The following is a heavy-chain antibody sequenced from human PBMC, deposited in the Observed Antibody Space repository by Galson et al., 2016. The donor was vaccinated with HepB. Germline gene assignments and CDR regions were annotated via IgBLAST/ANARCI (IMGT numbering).Heavy chain of an antibody. Sequence: SVKVSCKASGYTFTSYYMHWVRQAPGQGLEWMGIINPSGGSTSYAQKFQGRVTVTRNTSTSTVYMELSSLRSEDTAVYYCARGTGTGGYFDYWGQGTLVTVSS. V-gene: IGHV1-46*01. J-gene: IGHJ4*02. CDR1: GYTFTSYY. CDR2: INPSGGST. CDR3: ARGTGTGGYFDY. D-gene: IGHD3/OR15-3a*01.